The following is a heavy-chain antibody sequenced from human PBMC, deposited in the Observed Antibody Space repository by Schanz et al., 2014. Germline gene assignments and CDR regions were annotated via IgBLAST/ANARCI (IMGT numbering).Heavy chain of an antibody. CDR1: GFTFSSYG. J-gene: IGHJ3*02. Sequence: VHLEESGGGVVQPGRSLRLSCAASGFTFSSYGMHWVRQAPGKGLEWVAVISYDGSHKDYADSVKGRFTISRDNSKNALYLQMDSLRAEDTAVYYCARGIITMVRGGDVGAFDIWGQGTMVTVSS. V-gene: IGHV3-30*19. CDR2: ISYDGSHK. D-gene: IGHD3-10*01. CDR3: ARGIITMVRGGDVGAFDI.